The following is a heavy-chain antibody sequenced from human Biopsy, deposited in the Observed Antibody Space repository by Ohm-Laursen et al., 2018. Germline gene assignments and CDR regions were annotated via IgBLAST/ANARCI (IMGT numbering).Heavy chain of an antibody. V-gene: IGHV4-39*01. Sequence: TLTLTCTFSGLSLNASGVGVGWIRQPPGKGLEWIGSIFYRGSTHYKPSLKSRVNISVDTSKNQFSLKLSSVTAADTAVYYCARDYDTSGYYYVSWGQGTLVTVSS. CDR1: GLSLNASGVG. D-gene: IGHD3-22*01. J-gene: IGHJ5*02. CDR3: ARDYDTSGYYYVS. CDR2: IFYRGST.